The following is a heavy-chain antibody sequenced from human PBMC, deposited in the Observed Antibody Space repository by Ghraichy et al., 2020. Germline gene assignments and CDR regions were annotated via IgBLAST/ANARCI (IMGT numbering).Heavy chain of an antibody. V-gene: IGHV4-34*01. J-gene: IGHJ5*02. CDR1: CGSFSGYY. Sequence: ESLNISCAVSCGSFSGYYWSWIRQPPGKGLEWIGEINHSGSTNYNPSLKSRVTISVDTSKNQFSLKLSSVTAADTAVYYCARAGLRDSWTLERGWFDPWGQGTLVTVSS. CDR3: ARAGLRDSWTLERGWFDP. D-gene: IGHD3/OR15-3a*01. CDR2: INHSGST.